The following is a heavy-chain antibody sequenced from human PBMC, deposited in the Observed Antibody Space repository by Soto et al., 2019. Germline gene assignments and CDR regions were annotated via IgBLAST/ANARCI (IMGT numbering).Heavy chain of an antibody. CDR3: AKEDDYGDYADDAFDF. J-gene: IGHJ3*01. Sequence: EVQLPESGGGLVQPGESLRLSCAASGFIFTTFAMSWVRQAPGKGLEWVSAISGSGGTTYYADSVKGRFTISRDNSKNTVYLQMNSLRAEDTALYYCAKEDDYGDYADDAFDFWGLGTVVAVSS. CDR2: ISGSGGTT. CDR1: GFIFTTFA. D-gene: IGHD4-17*01. V-gene: IGHV3-23*01.